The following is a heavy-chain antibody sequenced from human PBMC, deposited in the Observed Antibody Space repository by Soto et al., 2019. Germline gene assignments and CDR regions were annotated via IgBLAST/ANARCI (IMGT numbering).Heavy chain of an antibody. Sequence: GPGPLEASETLSLTCTVSGGSISSSSYYWGWIRQPPGKGLEWIGSIYYSGSTYYNPSLKSRVTISVDTSKNQFSLKLSSVTAADTAVYYCARRRYSYGELLWGQGTLVTSPQ. J-gene: IGHJ4*02. CDR1: GGSISSSSYY. CDR2: IYYSGST. D-gene: IGHD5-18*01. CDR3: ARRRYSYGELL. V-gene: IGHV4-39*01.